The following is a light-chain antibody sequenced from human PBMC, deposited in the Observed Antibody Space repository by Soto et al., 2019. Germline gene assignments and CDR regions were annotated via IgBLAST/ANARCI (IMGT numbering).Light chain of an antibody. CDR2: AAS. CDR1: QSVGSN. J-gene: IGKJ1*01. Sequence: EVVMTQSPATLSVSPGERATLSCRASQSVGSNLAWYQQKPGQAPRLLIYAASTRATGIPARFSGSGSGTEFTLTISGLQSEDVAVYYCQQYSDWPRTFGQGTKVEIK. CDR3: QQYSDWPRT. V-gene: IGKV3-15*01.